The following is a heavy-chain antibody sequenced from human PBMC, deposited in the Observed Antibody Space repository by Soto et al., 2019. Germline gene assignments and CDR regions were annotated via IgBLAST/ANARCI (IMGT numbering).Heavy chain of an antibody. V-gene: IGHV4-59*12. D-gene: IGHD3-22*01. J-gene: IGHJ4*02. Sequence: QVVLQESGPGLVKPSETLSLTCSVSGRSITSYYWSWVRQPPGKGLEWIGYIYDDGITSQNPSLKSRVTMSADTSQNQFSLKLTSVTGPDTAVYYCARTYDSNGYATEFDSWGQGMLVTVTS. CDR2: IYDDGIT. CDR1: GRSITSYY. CDR3: ARTYDSNGYATEFDS.